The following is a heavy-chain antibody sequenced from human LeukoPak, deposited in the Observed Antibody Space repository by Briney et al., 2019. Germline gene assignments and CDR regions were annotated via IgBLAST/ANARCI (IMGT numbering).Heavy chain of an antibody. CDR3: AREARVLDYMDV. J-gene: IGHJ6*03. Sequence: AGVSLRLSCAASGFTFSDHYMDWVRQAPGKGREWVGRTRNKANSYSTEYAASVKGRFTISTDDSKNSLYLQMNGLKTEDTAVYYCAREARVLDYMDVWGKGTTVTVSS. CDR2: TRNKANSYST. CDR1: GFTFSDHY. V-gene: IGHV3-72*01. D-gene: IGHD2-8*01.